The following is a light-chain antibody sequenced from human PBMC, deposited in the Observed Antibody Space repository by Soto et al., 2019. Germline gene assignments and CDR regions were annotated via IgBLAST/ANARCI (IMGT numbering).Light chain of an antibody. CDR3: QQYTTYPLT. CDR2: KAS. Sequence: DIQMTQSPSTLSASVGDSVTITCRASQRISHWLAWYQQKPGKAPTLIIYKASSLECGVPSRFSGSGSGTDFNFTISSLQPDDVATYYCQQYTTYPLTFGGGTTVEIK. J-gene: IGKJ4*01. V-gene: IGKV1-5*03. CDR1: QRISHW.